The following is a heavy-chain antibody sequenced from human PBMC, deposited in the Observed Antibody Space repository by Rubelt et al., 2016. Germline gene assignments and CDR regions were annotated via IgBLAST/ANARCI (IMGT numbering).Heavy chain of an antibody. D-gene: IGHD6-6*01. CDR1: GGSITDGTYY. J-gene: IGHJ5*02. CDR2: INHRGST. V-gene: IGHV4-39*07. CDR3: AGEWFGSGSSYDH. Sequence: QVQLKESGPGLVKPSETLSLTRSVSGGSITDGTYYWTWIRQPPGKGLEWIGEINHRGSTTYNPSLKSRVTISGDTSRNQVLLKLNSVTAADTAIYFCAGEWFGSGSSYDHWGQGTLVTVSS.